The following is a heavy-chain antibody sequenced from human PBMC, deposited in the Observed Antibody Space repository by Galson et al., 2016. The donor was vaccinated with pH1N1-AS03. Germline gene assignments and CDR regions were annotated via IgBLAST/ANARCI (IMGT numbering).Heavy chain of an antibody. Sequence: QSGAEVKKPGESLKISCKVSGNRFSENWIAWVRQTPGKGLEWMGVINPRDSGTRYSPSFQGQVTISVDKSISTAYLQWSSLKASDTAMYYCAIRVDFWSGLPYYFDYWGQGALVTVSS. CDR2: INPRDSGT. V-gene: IGHV5-51*01. CDR1: GNRFSENW. CDR3: AIRVDFWSGLPYYFDY. J-gene: IGHJ4*02. D-gene: IGHD3-3*01.